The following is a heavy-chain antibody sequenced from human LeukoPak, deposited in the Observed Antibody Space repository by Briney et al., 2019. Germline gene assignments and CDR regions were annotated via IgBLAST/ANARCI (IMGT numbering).Heavy chain of an antibody. V-gene: IGHV3-74*01. CDR3: VSFYETY. D-gene: IGHD2/OR15-2a*01. CDR1: GNYW. J-gene: IGHJ4*02. Sequence: GGSLRLSCAASGNYWMHWVCQAPGKGLVWVSHIDSGGSWTSYADSVKGRFTISKDNAKNTVYLQMNNLRAEDTAVYYCVSFYETYWGWGALVTVSS. CDR2: IDSGGSWT.